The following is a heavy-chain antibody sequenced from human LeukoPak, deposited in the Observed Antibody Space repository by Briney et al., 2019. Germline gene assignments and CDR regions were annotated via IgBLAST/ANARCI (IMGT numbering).Heavy chain of an antibody. V-gene: IGHV3-48*03. J-gene: IGHJ6*04. CDR1: GFTFSSYE. CDR2: INSSSSTI. CDR3: PELGITMIGGV. Sequence: GGSLRLSCAASGFTFSSYEMNWVRQAPGKGLEWVSYINSSSSTIYYADSVKGGFTISRNNAKNSLYLQMNSLRAEDTAVYYCPELGITMIGGVWGKGTTVTISS. D-gene: IGHD3-10*02.